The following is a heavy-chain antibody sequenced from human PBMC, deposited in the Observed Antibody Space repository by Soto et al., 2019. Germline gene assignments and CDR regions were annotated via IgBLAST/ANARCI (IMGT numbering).Heavy chain of an antibody. Sequence: QVQLQESGRGQLKPSQTLSLTCNVSGGSIRSGDYYWSWIRQSPGKGLEWVGYMYFSGTTYYNPSLGSRVTISLDTSNRFFLRLRFVSVADTAVYYCAINHLRGNWFDPWGQGTLVTVSS. CDR3: AINHLRGNWFDP. V-gene: IGHV4-30-4*01. CDR1: GGSIRSGDYY. CDR2: MYFSGTT. D-gene: IGHD3-16*01. J-gene: IGHJ5*02.